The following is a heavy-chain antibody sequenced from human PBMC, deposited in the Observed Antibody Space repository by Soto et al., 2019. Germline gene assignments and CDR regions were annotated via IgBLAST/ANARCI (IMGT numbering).Heavy chain of an antibody. V-gene: IGHV4-59*08. D-gene: IGHD3-10*01. Sequence: PSETLSLTCTVSGGSISSYYWSWIRQPPGKGLEWIGYIYYSGSTNYNPSLKSRVTISVDTSKNQFSLKLSSVTAADTAVYYCARLYWDGSGSYYAFEIWGQGTMVPVSS. CDR3: ARLYWDGSGSYYAFEI. CDR1: GGSISSYY. CDR2: IYYSGST. J-gene: IGHJ3*02.